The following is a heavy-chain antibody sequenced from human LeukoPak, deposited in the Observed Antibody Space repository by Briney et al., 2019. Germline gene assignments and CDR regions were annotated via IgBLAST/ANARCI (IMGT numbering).Heavy chain of an antibody. V-gene: IGHV4-39*01. CDR3: ARHPPPMGSSGWYSWFDP. D-gene: IGHD6-19*01. J-gene: IGHJ5*02. Sequence: SETLSLTCTVSGGSISSYYWGWIRQSPGKALEWIASINYSGSTYYNSSLKSRVTISVDTSKNQLSLKVSSVTAADTAVYYCARHPPPMGSSGWYSWFDPWGQGTLVTVSS. CDR1: GGSISSYY. CDR2: INYSGST.